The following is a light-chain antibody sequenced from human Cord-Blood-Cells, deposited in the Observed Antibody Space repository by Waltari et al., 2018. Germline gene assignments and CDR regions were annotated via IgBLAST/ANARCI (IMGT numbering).Light chain of an antibody. V-gene: IGLV2-14*01. Sequence: QSALTQPASVSGSPGQSITISCTGTSSDVGGYNYVSWYQQHPGKAPKLMIYEVSNRPSGGSKRFSGSKSGNTASLTISGLQAEDEADYYCSSYTSSSTLVFGTGTKVTVL. J-gene: IGLJ1*01. CDR3: SSYTSSSTLV. CDR1: SSDVGGYNY. CDR2: EVS.